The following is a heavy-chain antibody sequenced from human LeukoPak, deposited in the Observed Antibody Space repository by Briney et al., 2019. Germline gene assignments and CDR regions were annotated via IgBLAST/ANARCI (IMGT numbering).Heavy chain of an antibody. CDR1: GFTFSDYY. CDR3: AKVIYSGYDSADAFDI. Sequence: GGSLRLSCAASGFTFSDYYMSWIRQAPGKGLEWVSAISGSGGSTYYADSVKGRFTISRDNSKNTLYLQMNSLRAEDTAVYYCAKVIYSGYDSADAFDIWGQGTMVTVSS. D-gene: IGHD5-12*01. V-gene: IGHV3-23*01. J-gene: IGHJ3*02. CDR2: ISGSGGST.